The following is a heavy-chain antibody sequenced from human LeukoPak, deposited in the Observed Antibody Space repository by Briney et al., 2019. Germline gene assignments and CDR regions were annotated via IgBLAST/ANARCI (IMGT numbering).Heavy chain of an antibody. CDR3: AKDGRKVYADETWLDP. J-gene: IGHJ5*02. V-gene: IGHV4-4*07. CDR1: GGSVSSYY. CDR2: IYTSGSA. D-gene: IGHD2-8*01. Sequence: PSETLSLTCTVSGGSVSSYYWSWIRQPAGKGLEWIGRIYTSGSANYHPSLKSRVILSVDKSKNQVSLRRSAVTAADTGVYYCAKDGRKVYADETWLDPWGQGTLVTVSS.